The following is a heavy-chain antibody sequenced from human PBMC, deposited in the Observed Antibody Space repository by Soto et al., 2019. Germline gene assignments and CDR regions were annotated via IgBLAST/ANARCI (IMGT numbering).Heavy chain of an antibody. J-gene: IGHJ6*02. CDR3: ARDGNYDFWSGYWSDLCYYGMAV. Sequence: AASVKVSCKASGYTFTSYGISWVRQAPGQGLEWMGWISAYNGNTNYAQKLQGRVTMTTDTSTSTAYMELRSLRYDDTAVYYCARDGNYDFWSGYWSDLCYYGMAVRGQGTTVTVS. CDR2: ISAYNGNT. D-gene: IGHD3-3*01. V-gene: IGHV1-18*04. CDR1: GYTFTSYG.